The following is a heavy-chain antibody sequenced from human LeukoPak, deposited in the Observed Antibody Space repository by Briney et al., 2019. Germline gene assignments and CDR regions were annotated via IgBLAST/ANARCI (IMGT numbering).Heavy chain of an antibody. D-gene: IGHD2-8*01. Sequence: GGSLRLSCAASGFTFSSYSMNWVRQAPGKGLEWVSYISSSSSTIYCADSVKGRFTISRDNAKNSLYLQMNSLRAEDTAVYYCARSPGYCTNGVCYHWGQGTLVTVSS. CDR1: GFTFSSYS. CDR2: ISSSSSTI. V-gene: IGHV3-48*01. CDR3: ARSPGYCTNGVCYH. J-gene: IGHJ5*02.